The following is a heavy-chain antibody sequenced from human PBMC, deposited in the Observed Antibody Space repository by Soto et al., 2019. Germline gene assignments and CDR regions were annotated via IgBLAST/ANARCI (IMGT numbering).Heavy chain of an antibody. CDR1: GGSFSGYY. V-gene: IGHV4-34*01. Sequence: TSETLSLTCAVYGGSFSGYYWSWIRQPPGKGLEWIGEINHSGSTNYNPSLKSRVTISVDTSKNQFSLKLSSVTAADTAVYYCAREDGYCSSTSCAAYYYYYYGMDVWGQGTTVTVSS. CDR2: INHSGST. D-gene: IGHD2-2*01. CDR3: AREDGYCSSTSCAAYYYYYYGMDV. J-gene: IGHJ6*02.